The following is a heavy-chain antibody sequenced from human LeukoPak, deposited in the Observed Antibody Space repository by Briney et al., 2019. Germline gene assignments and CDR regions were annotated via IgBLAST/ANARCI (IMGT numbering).Heavy chain of an antibody. CDR2: INTDTGNP. D-gene: IGHD2-15*01. CDR3: ARAGRGYCSENTCSPDY. CDR1: GYTFTNYA. V-gene: IGHV7-4-1*02. J-gene: IGHJ4*02. Sequence: ASVKVSCKASGYTFTNYAVNWVRQAPGQGLEWMGWINTDTGNPTYAQGFTGRFVFSLDSSVSTAYLQISSLKAEDTAVYYCARAGRGYCSENTCSPDYWGQGTLVTVSS.